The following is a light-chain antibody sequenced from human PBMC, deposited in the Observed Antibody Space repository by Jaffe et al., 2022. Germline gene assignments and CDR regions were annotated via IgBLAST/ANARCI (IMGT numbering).Light chain of an antibody. V-gene: IGLV1-40*01. J-gene: IGLJ1*01. CDR2: GNS. Sequence: QSVLTQPPSVSGAPGQRVTISCTGSSSNIGAGYDVHWYQQLPGTAPKLLIYGNSNRPSGVPDRFSGSKSGTSASLAITGLQAEDEADYYCQSYDSSLSGLWVFGTGTKVTVL. CDR1: SSNIGAGYD. CDR3: QSYDSSLSGLWV.